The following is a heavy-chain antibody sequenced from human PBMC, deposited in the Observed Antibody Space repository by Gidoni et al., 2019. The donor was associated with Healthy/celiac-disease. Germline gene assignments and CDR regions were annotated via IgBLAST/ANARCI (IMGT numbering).Heavy chain of an antibody. V-gene: IGHV3-23*04. Sequence: EVQLVESGGGLVQPGGSLRLSCAASGFTFSSYAMSWVRQAPGKGLEWVSAISGSGGSTYYADSVKGRFTISRDNSKNTLYLQMNSLRAEDTAVYYCAKDRIVVVVAATQNWFDPWGQGTLVTVSS. CDR3: AKDRIVVVVAATQNWFDP. D-gene: IGHD2-15*01. CDR2: ISGSGGST. J-gene: IGHJ5*02. CDR1: GFTFSSYA.